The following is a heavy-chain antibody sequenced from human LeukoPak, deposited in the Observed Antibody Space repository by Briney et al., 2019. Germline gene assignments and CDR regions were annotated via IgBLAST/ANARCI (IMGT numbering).Heavy chain of an antibody. CDR3: ARSVVPTHLYHYYMDV. V-gene: IGHV3-48*01. D-gene: IGHD2-2*01. Sequence: GGSLRLSCAASGFTFSSYSMNWVRQAPGKGLEWVSYISSSSSTIYYADSVKGRFTISRDNAKNSLYLQMNSLRAEDTAVYYCARSVVPTHLYHYYMDVWGKGTTVTVSS. J-gene: IGHJ6*03. CDR2: ISSSSSTI. CDR1: GFTFSSYS.